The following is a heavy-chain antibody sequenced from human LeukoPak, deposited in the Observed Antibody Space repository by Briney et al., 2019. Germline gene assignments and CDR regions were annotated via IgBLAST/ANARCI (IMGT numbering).Heavy chain of an antibody. D-gene: IGHD4-11*01. CDR1: GFTFSSYG. V-gene: IGHV3-33*06. Sequence: GGSLRLSCAASGFTFSSYGMHWVRQAPGKGLEWVAVIWYDGSNKYYADSVKGRFTISRDNSKNTLYLQMDSLRAEDTAVYYCAKLATVTTSHFDYWGQGTLVTVSS. CDR2: IWYDGSNK. CDR3: AKLATVTTSHFDY. J-gene: IGHJ4*02.